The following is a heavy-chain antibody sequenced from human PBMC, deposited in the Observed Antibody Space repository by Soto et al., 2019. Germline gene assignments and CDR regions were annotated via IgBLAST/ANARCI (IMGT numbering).Heavy chain of an antibody. V-gene: IGHV4-34*01. CDR3: ASSEKLPRYYYYYMDV. CDR1: GGSFSGYY. CDR2: INHSGST. Sequence: TSETLSLTCAVYGGSFSGYYWSWIRHPPGKGLEWIGEINHSGSTNYNPSLKSRVTISVDTSKNQFSLKLSSVTAADTAVYYCASSEKLPRYYYYYMDVWGKGTTVTV. J-gene: IGHJ6*03. D-gene: IGHD3-10*01.